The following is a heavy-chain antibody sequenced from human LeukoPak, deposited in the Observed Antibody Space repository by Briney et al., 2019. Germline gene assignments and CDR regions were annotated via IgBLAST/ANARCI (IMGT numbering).Heavy chain of an antibody. J-gene: IGHJ4*02. Sequence: SETLSLTCTVSGGSISSGGYYWSWIRQHPGKGLEWIGYIYYSGRTYYDQSLKSRVTISVDTSKNQFSLKLSSVTAADTAVYYCAGTCSGGSCRLRYFDYWGQGTLVTVSS. V-gene: IGHV4-31*03. D-gene: IGHD2-15*01. CDR2: IYYSGRT. CDR1: GGSISSGGYY. CDR3: AGTCSGGSCRLRYFDY.